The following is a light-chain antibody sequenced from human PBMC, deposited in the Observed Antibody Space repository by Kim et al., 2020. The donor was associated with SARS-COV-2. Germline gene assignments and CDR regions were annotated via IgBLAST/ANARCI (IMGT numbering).Light chain of an antibody. CDR1: SGSIDDNY. CDR3: QSYNRDNVL. Sequence: FMLTQPHSVSESPGKTVTISCTRSSGSIDDNYVQWYQQRPGGVPTVVIYDDDHRPSGVSDRFSGSIDNSTNSASITVSELGTEDEADCYCQSYNRDNVLFGGGTKLTVL. CDR2: DDD. J-gene: IGLJ2*01. V-gene: IGLV6-57*04.